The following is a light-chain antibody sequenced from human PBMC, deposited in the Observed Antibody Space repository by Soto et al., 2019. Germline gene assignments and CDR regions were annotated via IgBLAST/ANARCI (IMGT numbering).Light chain of an antibody. CDR3: SSYTSSSTYV. CDR2: DVS. CDR1: SSDVGGYNY. Sequence: QSVLTQPASVSGPPGQSITISCTGTSSDVGGYNYVSWYQQHPGKAPKLMIYDVSNRPSGLSNRFSGSKSGNTASLTISGLQAEDEADYYCSSYTSSSTYVFGTGTKVTVL. V-gene: IGLV2-14*01. J-gene: IGLJ1*01.